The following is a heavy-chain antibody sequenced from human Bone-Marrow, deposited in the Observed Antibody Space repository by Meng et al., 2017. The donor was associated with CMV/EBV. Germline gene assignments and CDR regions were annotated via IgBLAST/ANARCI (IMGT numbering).Heavy chain of an antibody. J-gene: IGHJ4*02. Sequence: ASVKVSCKASGYTFTGYYMHWVRQAPGQGLEWMGWINPNSGGTNYAQKFQGRVTMTRDTSISTAYMELSRLRSDDTAVYYCARPQFKGGGGTIDYWGQGTLVTVSS. V-gene: IGHV1-2*02. D-gene: IGHD1-14*01. CDR1: GYTFTGYY. CDR2: INPNSGGT. CDR3: ARPQFKGGGGTIDY.